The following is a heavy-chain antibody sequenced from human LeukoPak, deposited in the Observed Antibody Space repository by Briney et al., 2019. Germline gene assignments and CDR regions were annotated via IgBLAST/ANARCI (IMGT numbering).Heavy chain of an antibody. D-gene: IGHD1-14*01. J-gene: IGHJ4*02. CDR1: GYTFTSYG. CDR3: ARAGGITCRQFFDY. V-gene: IGHV1-18*01. Sequence: GASVKVSCKASGYTFTSYGIIWVRQAPGQGLEWMGWISAYSGDTNYAQKLQGRVTMTTDTSTSTAYMELRSLRSDDTAVYYCARAGGITCRQFFDYWGQGTLVTVSS. CDR2: ISAYSGDT.